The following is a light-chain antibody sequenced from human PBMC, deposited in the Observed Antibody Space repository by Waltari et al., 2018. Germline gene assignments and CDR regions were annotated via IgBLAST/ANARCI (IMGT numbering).Light chain of an antibody. V-gene: IGLV2-8*01. Sequence: QSALIQPPSASGSPGQSVTISCSGTSSDIGGYNSVSWYQQHPGKAPNRWIYEVSKRPSGVPDRVSGSKSGNTASLTVSGLQAEDEADYYCSAYAGGSAFVFGTGTKITVL. CDR1: SSDIGGYNS. CDR2: EVS. J-gene: IGLJ1*01. CDR3: SAYAGGSAFV.